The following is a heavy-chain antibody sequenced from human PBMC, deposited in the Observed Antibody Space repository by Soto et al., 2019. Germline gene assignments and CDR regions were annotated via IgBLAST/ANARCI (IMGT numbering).Heavy chain of an antibody. Sequence: EASVKVSCKASGGTFSSYAISWVRQAPGQGLEWMGGIIPIFGTANYAQKFQGRVTITADKSTSTAYMELSSLRPEDTAVYYCARDCSSTSCSSPLDYWGQGTLVTVSS. CDR3: ARDCSSTSCSSPLDY. J-gene: IGHJ4*02. V-gene: IGHV1-69*06. CDR1: GGTFSSYA. CDR2: IIPIFGTA. D-gene: IGHD2-2*01.